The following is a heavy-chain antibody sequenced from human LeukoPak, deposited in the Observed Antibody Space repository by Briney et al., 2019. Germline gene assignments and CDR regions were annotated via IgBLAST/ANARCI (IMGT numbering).Heavy chain of an antibody. CDR2: IKQDGSEK. CDR1: GFTFNSYW. CDR3: ARGTEDIVVVPGGLDY. Sequence: GGSLRLSCAASGFTFNSYWMNWVRQAPGKGLKWVANIKQDGSEKYYVDSVQGRFTISRDNAKSSLYLQMNSLRAEDTAVYYCARGTEDIVVVPGGLDYWGQGTLVTVSS. J-gene: IGHJ4*02. V-gene: IGHV3-7*01. D-gene: IGHD2-2*01.